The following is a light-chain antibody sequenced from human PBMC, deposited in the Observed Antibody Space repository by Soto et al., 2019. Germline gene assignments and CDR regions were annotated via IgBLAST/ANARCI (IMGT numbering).Light chain of an antibody. CDR2: GAS. CDR1: QSLSGRY. Sequence: DTMLTQSPGTLALSPGEGATLSCRASQSLSGRYLAWYQQKPGQAPRLLIYGASTRATGIPDRLSGSGSVTGFTLTISRLEPEDLAVYYRQRYDSSPRTFGQGTKVDIK. V-gene: IGKV3-20*01. CDR3: QRYDSSPRT. J-gene: IGKJ1*01.